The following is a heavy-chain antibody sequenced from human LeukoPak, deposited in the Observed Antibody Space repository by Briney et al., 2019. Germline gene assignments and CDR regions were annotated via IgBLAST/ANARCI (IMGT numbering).Heavy chain of an antibody. CDR1: GASISNDY. CDR2: VSSRVAT. D-gene: IGHD3-10*01. J-gene: IGHJ4*02. V-gene: IGHV4-59*01. Sequence: SETLSLTCTVSGASISNDYWNWIRQSPEKGLEWIGYVSSRVATNYNPSLRSRVTISGDTSKNQFSLRLTSVSAADTAMYFCARDEGNYYGMAFDFWGQGIPVTVSS. CDR3: ARDEGNYYGMAFDF.